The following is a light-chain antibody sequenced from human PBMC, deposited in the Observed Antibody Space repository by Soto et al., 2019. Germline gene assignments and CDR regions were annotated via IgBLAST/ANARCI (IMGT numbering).Light chain of an antibody. V-gene: IGKV3-15*01. Sequence: EIVVTQSPATLSVSPGERATLSCRASQSVGNNFAWYQQKPGQAPRLLIFATSTRATGVPARFSGSGSGTEFTLTISSLQSEDFAVYYCQQNSDWPLTFGGGTKVEIE. CDR3: QQNSDWPLT. CDR2: ATS. J-gene: IGKJ4*01. CDR1: QSVGNN.